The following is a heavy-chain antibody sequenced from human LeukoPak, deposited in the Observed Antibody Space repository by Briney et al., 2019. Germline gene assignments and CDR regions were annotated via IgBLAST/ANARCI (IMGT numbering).Heavy chain of an antibody. V-gene: IGHV4-59*08. Sequence: SETLSLTCTVSGGSISSYYWSWIRQPPGKGLEWIGYIYYSGSTNYNPSLKSRVTISVDTSKNQFSLKLSSMTAADTAVYYCARLSYYYDSSGYPGTDDAFDIWGQGTMVTVSS. CDR1: GGSISSYY. J-gene: IGHJ3*02. CDR2: IYYSGST. CDR3: ARLSYYYDSSGYPGTDDAFDI. D-gene: IGHD3-22*01.